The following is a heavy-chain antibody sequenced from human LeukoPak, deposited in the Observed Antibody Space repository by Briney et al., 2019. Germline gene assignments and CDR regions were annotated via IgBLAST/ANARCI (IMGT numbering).Heavy chain of an antibody. D-gene: IGHD6-13*01. CDR3: AKDQRSRQQLVEIDY. V-gene: IGHV3-23*01. Sequence: RAGGSLRLSCAASGFTFSSYGMSWVRQAPGKGLEWVSAISGSGGSTYYADSVKGRFTISRDNSKNTLYLQMNSLRAEDTAVYYCAKDQRSRQQLVEIDYWGQGTLVTVSS. CDR1: GFTFSSYG. J-gene: IGHJ4*02. CDR2: ISGSGGST.